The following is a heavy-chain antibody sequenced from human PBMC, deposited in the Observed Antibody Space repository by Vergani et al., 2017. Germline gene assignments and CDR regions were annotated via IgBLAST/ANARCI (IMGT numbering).Heavy chain of an antibody. Sequence: QVQLVQSGAEVKKPGSSVKVSCKASGGTFSSSAISWVRQAPGQGLGWMGGIIPIFGTANYTQKFQGRVTITANETTSTAYMELSSLRSEDTAVYYCASGGDIVVVPAAKNWFDPWGQGTLVTVSS. D-gene: IGHD2-2*01. CDR2: IIPIFGTA. J-gene: IGHJ5*02. V-gene: IGHV1-69*01. CDR3: ASGGDIVVVPAAKNWFDP. CDR1: GGTFSSSA.